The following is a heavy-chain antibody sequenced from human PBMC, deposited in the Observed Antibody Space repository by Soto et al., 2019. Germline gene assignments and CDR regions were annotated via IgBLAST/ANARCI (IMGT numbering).Heavy chain of an antibody. Sequence: SETLSLTCAVYGGSFSGYYWSWIRQPPGKGLEWIGEINHSGSTNYNPSLKSRVTISVDTSKNQFSLKLSSVTAADTAVYYCARGANNIVVVPAAMKAGWFDPWGQGTLLTVSS. V-gene: IGHV4-34*01. D-gene: IGHD2-2*01. CDR2: INHSGST. CDR3: ARGANNIVVVPAAMKAGWFDP. J-gene: IGHJ5*02. CDR1: GGSFSGYY.